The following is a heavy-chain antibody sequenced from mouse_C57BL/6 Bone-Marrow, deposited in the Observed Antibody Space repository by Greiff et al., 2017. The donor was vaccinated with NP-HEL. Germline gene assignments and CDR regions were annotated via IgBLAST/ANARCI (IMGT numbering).Heavy chain of an antibody. CDR3: TRGAGRGLGEAY. V-gene: IGHV1-15*01. Sequence: SGAELVRPGASVTLSCKASGYTFTDYEMHWVKQTPVHGLEWIGAIDPETGGTAYNQKFKGKAILTADKSSSTAYMELRSLTSEDSAVYYCTRGAGRGLGEAYWGQGTLVTVSA. CDR2: IDPETGGT. CDR1: GYTFTDYE. J-gene: IGHJ3*01. D-gene: IGHD3-3*01.